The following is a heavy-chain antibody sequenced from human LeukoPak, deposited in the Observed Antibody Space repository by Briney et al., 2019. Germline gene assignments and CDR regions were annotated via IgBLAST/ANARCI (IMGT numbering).Heavy chain of an antibody. Sequence: GGSLRLSCAASGFTVSSYYMTWVRQAPGKGLEWVSVIYSGGSTYYADSVKGRVAISRDNSKNTVFLQMNSVRAEDTAVYYCARSYSNHLFGMDVWGQGTAVTVFS. J-gene: IGHJ6*02. D-gene: IGHD4-11*01. CDR3: ARSYSNHLFGMDV. CDR1: GFTVSSYY. V-gene: IGHV3-66*01. CDR2: IYSGGST.